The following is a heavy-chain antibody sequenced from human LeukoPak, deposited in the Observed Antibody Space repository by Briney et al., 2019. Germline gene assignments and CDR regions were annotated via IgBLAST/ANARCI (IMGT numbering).Heavy chain of an antibody. J-gene: IGHJ4*02. CDR3: ARSSPYYYDSSGYYYPLSY. D-gene: IGHD3-22*01. Sequence: ASVKVSCKASGYTFTGYYMHWVRQAPGQGLEWMGIINPSGGSTSYAQKFQGRVTMTRDTSTSTVYMELSSLRSEDTAVYYCARSSPYYYDSSGYYYPLSYWGQGTLVTVSS. CDR2: INPSGGST. CDR1: GYTFTGYY. V-gene: IGHV1-46*01.